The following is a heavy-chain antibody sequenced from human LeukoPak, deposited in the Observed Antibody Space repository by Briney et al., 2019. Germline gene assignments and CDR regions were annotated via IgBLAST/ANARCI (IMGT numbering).Heavy chain of an antibody. CDR2: ISAYDGST. CDR3: ARDRAPTTRGIDY. V-gene: IGHV1-18*01. D-gene: IGHD4-17*01. J-gene: IGHJ4*02. Sequence: GASVKVSCKASGYTSTSHGISWVRQAPGQGLEWMGWISAYDGSTKYTEQLQGRVTMTTDTSTSRAYMELRSLRFDDTAVYFCARDRAPTTRGIDYWSQGTLVTVSS. CDR1: GYTSTSHG.